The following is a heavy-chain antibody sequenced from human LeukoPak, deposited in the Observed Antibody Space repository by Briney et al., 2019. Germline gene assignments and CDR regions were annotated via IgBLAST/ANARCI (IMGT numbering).Heavy chain of an antibody. CDR2: IYYSGNT. CDR1: CGSISSYY. Sequence: PSETLSLTCTVSCGSISSYYWSWIRQSPGKELEWIGYIYYSGNTNKNPSLKSRLIISIDTSKNQYSLKLSSVTAADTAVYYCARVGDGNFDYWGQGTLVTVSS. J-gene: IGHJ4*02. V-gene: IGHV4-59*01. CDR3: ARVGDGNFDY.